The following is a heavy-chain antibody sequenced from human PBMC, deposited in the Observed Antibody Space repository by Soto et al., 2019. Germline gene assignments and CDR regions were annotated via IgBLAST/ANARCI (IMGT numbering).Heavy chain of an antibody. CDR3: ARQRYYDSSGYYPYYFDY. CDR2: IYPGDSDT. CDR1: GYSFTSYW. Sequence: LGESLKISCKGSGYSFTSYWIGWVRQMPGEGLEWMGIIYPGDSDTRYSPSFQGQVTISADKSISTAYLQWSSLKASDTAMYYCARQRYYDSSGYYPYYFDYWGQGTLVTVSS. J-gene: IGHJ4*02. V-gene: IGHV5-51*01. D-gene: IGHD3-22*01.